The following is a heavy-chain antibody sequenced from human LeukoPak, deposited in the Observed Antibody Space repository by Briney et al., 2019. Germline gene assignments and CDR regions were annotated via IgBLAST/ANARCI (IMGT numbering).Heavy chain of an antibody. J-gene: IGHJ1*01. CDR1: GFTFSSYG. Sequence: GRSLRLSCAASGFTFSSYGMHWVRQAPGKGLEWVAVIWYDGSNKYYADSVKGRFTISRDNSKNTLYLQMNSLRAEDTAVYYCAGSQHGTRDFQNWGQGTLVIVSS. D-gene: IGHD6-13*01. CDR2: IWYDGSNK. V-gene: IGHV3-33*01. CDR3: AGSQHGTRDFQN.